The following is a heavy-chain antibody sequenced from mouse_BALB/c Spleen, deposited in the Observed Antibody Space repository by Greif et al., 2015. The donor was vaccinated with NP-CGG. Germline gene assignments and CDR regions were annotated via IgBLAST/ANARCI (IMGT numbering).Heavy chain of an antibody. V-gene: IGHV1-7*01. CDR1: SYTFTSYW. CDR2: INPSTGYT. J-gene: IGHJ4*01. CDR3: ARSRYDYDGAMDY. D-gene: IGHD2-4*01. Sequence: VKLQESGAELAKPGASVKMSCEASSYTFTSYWMHWVKQRPGQGLEWIGYINPSTGYTEYNQKFKDKATLTADKSSSTAYMQLSSLTSEDSAVYYCARSRYDYDGAMDYWGQGTSVTVSS.